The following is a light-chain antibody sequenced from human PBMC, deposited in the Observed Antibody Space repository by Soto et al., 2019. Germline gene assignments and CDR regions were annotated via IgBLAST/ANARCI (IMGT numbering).Light chain of an antibody. CDR1: QSVSSSY. V-gene: IGKV3D-20*02. CDR3: QQRSNWPT. CDR2: DAS. Sequence: ETMMTQSPGTLSLSPGERATLSCRASQSVSSSYLAWYQQKPGQAPRLLIYDASNRATGIPARFSGSGSGTDFTLTISSLEPEDFAVYYCQQRSNWPTFGQGTRLEIK. J-gene: IGKJ5*01.